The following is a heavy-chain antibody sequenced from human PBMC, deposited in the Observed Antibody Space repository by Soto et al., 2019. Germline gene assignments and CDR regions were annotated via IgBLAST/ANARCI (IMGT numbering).Heavy chain of an antibody. J-gene: IGHJ2*01. V-gene: IGHV1-18*01. D-gene: IGHD1-1*01. Sequence: GASVKVSCKASGYTFTSYGISWVRQAPGRGLEWMGWISAYNGNTNYAQKLQGRVTMTTDTSTSTAYMELRSLRSDDTAVYYCARAPCPTGTTAWYFDLWGRGTLVTVSS. CDR3: ARAPCPTGTTAWYFDL. CDR2: ISAYNGNT. CDR1: GYTFTSYG.